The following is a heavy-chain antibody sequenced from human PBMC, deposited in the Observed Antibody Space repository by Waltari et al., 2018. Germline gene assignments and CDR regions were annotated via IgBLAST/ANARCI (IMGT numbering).Heavy chain of an antibody. D-gene: IGHD6-6*01. CDR2: IYHSGRN. Sequence: VQLQQSAPGLVKPSETLSLTCAVSGYSIRSGYYWGCLRQPPGKGLEWIGSIYHSGRNYYNPSLKSRVTISVDTSKNQFSLKLSSVTAADTAVDYGARDMRKKSIAAPYYFDYWGQGTLVTVSS. CDR1: GYSIRSGYY. CDR3: ARDMRKKSIAAPYYFDY. V-gene: IGHV4-38-2*02. J-gene: IGHJ4*02.